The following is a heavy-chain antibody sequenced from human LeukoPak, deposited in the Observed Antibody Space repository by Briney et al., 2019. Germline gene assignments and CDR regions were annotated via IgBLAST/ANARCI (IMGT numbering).Heavy chain of an antibody. V-gene: IGHV3-30*03. CDR1: GFTFSSYG. D-gene: IGHD3-3*01. Sequence: GGSLRLSCAASGFTFSSYGMHWVRQAPGKGLEWVAVISYDGSNKYYADSVKGRFTISRDNSKNTLYLQMNSLRAEDTAVYYCARLSISEWLLGNFDYWGQGTLVTVSS. CDR3: ARLSISEWLLGNFDY. CDR2: ISYDGSNK. J-gene: IGHJ4*02.